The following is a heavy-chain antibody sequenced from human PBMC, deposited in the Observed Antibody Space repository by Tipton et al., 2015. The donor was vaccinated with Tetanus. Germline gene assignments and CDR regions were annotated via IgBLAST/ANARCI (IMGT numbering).Heavy chain of an antibody. J-gene: IGHJ4*02. D-gene: IGHD3-22*01. CDR1: GFTFDDYA. CDR2: ISWNSGSI. V-gene: IGHV3-9*01. Sequence: SLRLSCAASGFTFDDYAMHWVRQAPGKGLEWVSGISWNSGSIGYADSVKGRFTISRDNAKNSLYLQMNSLRTEDTALYYCAKDSPYSRYYDSSGSFFDYWGQGTLVTVSS. CDR3: AKDSPYSRYYDSSGSFFDY.